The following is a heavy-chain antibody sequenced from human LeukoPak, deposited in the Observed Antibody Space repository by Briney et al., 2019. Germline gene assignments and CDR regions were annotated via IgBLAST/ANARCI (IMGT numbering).Heavy chain of an antibody. J-gene: IGHJ4*02. CDR3: AKSRSGSANWALQIFDN. D-gene: IGHD1-1*01. CDR1: GFNFSNYA. V-gene: IGHV3-23*01. CDR2: ISGSGGSI. Sequence: GGSLRLSCAASGFNFSNYAMNWVRQAPGKGLEWVSFISGSGGSIHYADSVKGRFTISKDNSKNTLFVQMNSLRAEDTAVYYCAKSRSGSANWALQIFDNWGQGALVTVSS.